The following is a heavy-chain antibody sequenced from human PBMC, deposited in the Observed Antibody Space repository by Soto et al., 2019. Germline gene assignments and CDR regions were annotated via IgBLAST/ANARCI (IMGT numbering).Heavy chain of an antibody. D-gene: IGHD1-1*01. CDR1: GGSFSSGSYY. Sequence: QVQLQQWGAGLLKPSETLSLTCAVYGGSFSSGSYYWSWIRQPPGKGLGWIGEMSQSGETHSNPSLKSRVTISVDTSKNQFSLKMRSVTAADTALYYCARVERGTATTVVDAFDIWGPGTMVTVSS. V-gene: IGHV4-34*01. CDR2: MSQSGET. CDR3: ARVERGTATTVVDAFDI. J-gene: IGHJ3*02.